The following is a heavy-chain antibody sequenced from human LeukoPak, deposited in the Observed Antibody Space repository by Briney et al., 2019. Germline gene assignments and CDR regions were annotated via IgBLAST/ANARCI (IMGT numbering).Heavy chain of an antibody. CDR1: GGSISSSSYY. J-gene: IGHJ4*02. V-gene: IGHV4-39*01. CDR2: IYYSGST. D-gene: IGHD6-19*01. Sequence: PSETLSLTCTVSGGSISSSSYYWGWIRQPPGKGLEWIGSIYYSGSTYYNPSLKSRVTISVDTSKNHFSLKLSSVTAADTAVYYCARMNSYSSGWYTFWGQGTLVTVSS. CDR3: ARMNSYSSGWYTF.